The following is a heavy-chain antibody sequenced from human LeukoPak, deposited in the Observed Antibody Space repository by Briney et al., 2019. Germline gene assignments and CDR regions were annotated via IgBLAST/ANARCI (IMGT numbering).Heavy chain of an antibody. Sequence: GGSLRLSCAASGFTFSSYGMHWVRQAPGKGLEWVAVIWYDGSNKYYADSVKGRFTISRDNSKNTLYLQMNSLRAEDTAVYYCAREFLEWLLLPSTILFDYWGQGTLVTVSS. J-gene: IGHJ4*02. CDR1: GFTFSSYG. CDR2: IWYDGSNK. D-gene: IGHD3-3*01. V-gene: IGHV3-33*01. CDR3: AREFLEWLLLPSTILFDY.